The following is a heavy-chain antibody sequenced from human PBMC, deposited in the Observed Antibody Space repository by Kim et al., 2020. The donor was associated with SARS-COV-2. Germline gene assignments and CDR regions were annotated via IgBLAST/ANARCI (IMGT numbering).Heavy chain of an antibody. CDR3: AKSRGVVIKAIGNDY. J-gene: IGHJ4*02. V-gene: IGHV3-9*01. Sequence: ASVKGRFTISRNNAKNPLYLPMNSLRAEDTALYYCAKSRGVVIKAIGNDYWGQGTLVTVSS. D-gene: IGHD3-3*01.